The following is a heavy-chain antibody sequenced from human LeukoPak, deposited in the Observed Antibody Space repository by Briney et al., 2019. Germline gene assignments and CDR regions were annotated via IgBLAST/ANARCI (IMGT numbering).Heavy chain of an antibody. J-gene: IGHJ4*02. CDR2: INPNSGGT. Sequence: ASVKVSCKASGYSFTDKYMHWVRQAPGQGLEWMGWINPNSGGTNYAQKFQGRVTMTTDTSMSTAYMELSRLTSDDTAVYYCARVGGDSGRGWDPADYWGQGTLVTVSS. V-gene: IGHV1-2*02. CDR3: ARVGGDSGRGWDPADY. CDR1: GYSFTDKY. D-gene: IGHD4-17*01.